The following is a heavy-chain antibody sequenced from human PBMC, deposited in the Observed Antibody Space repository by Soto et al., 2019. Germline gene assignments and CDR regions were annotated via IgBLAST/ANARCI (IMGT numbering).Heavy chain of an antibody. CDR2: TSYDGSNK. Sequence: GGSLRLSCTGSGFTFGNYGMHWVRQAPGKGLEWVASTSYDGSNKYYADSLKGRFTISRDNSKKMVYLQMTSLGPEDTAVYYCAKGGGSARDFDYWGQGALVTVSS. CDR1: GFTFGNYG. J-gene: IGHJ4*02. CDR3: AKGGGSARDFDY. V-gene: IGHV3-30*18. D-gene: IGHD1-26*01.